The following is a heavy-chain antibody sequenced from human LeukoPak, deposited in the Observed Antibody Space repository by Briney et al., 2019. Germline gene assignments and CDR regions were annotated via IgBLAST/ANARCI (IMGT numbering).Heavy chain of an antibody. V-gene: IGHV3-9*01. Sequence: GRSLRLSCAASGFTFDDYAMHWVRQVPGRGLECVSSISWDSGRMDYEDSVKGRFSISRDNAKNYLYLQMNSLRAEDTALYYCTRDFGYSTSSTKYFDFWGQGTLVTVSS. CDR2: ISWDSGRM. J-gene: IGHJ4*02. CDR1: GFTFDDYA. D-gene: IGHD6-6*01. CDR3: TRDFGYSTSSTKYFDF.